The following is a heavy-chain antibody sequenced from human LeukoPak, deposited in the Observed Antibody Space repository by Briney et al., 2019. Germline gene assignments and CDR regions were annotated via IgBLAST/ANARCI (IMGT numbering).Heavy chain of an antibody. CDR3: AGRYSYGQTWFDP. D-gene: IGHD5-18*01. CDR2: IYHSGST. Sequence: SSETLSLTCAVSGYSISSGYYWGWIRQPPGKGLEWIGSIYHSGSTYYNPPLKSRVTISVDTSKNQFSLKLSSVTAADTAVYYCAGRYSYGQTWFDPWGQGTLVTVSS. CDR1: GYSISSGYY. J-gene: IGHJ5*02. V-gene: IGHV4-38-2*01.